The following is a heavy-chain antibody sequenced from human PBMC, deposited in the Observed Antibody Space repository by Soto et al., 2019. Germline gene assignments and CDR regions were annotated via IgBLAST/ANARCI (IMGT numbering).Heavy chain of an antibody. CDR2: ISSTTNYI. Sequence: GGSLRLSCAASGFTFTRYSMNCVRHPPGTGLEWVSSISSTTNYIYYGDSMKGRFTISRDNANNSLYLEMNSLRAEDTAVYYCARESEDLTSNFDYWGQGTLVTVSS. J-gene: IGHJ4*02. V-gene: IGHV3-21*06. CDR1: GFTFTRYS. CDR3: ARESEDLTSNFDY.